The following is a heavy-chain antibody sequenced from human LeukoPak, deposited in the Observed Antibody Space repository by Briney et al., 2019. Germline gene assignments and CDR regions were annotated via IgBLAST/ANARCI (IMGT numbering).Heavy chain of an antibody. CDR2: ISYDGSNK. CDR1: GFTFSSYG. Sequence: PGGSLRLSCAASGFTFSSYGMHWVRQAPGKGLEWVAMISYDGSNKYYADSVKGRFTISRDNSKNTLYLQMNSLRVEDTAVFYCARGYSTSWTGYWGQGTLVTVSS. V-gene: IGHV3-30*03. D-gene: IGHD6-13*01. J-gene: IGHJ4*02. CDR3: ARGYSTSWTGY.